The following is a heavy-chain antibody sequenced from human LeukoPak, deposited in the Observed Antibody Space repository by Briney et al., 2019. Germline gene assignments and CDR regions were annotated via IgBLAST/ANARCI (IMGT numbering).Heavy chain of an antibody. CDR2: IYSSGDA. CDR3: AKADY. V-gene: IGHV3-66*01. Sequence: EGSLRLSCADSEFTVTTNYMTWVRQAPGKGLEWVSVIYSSGDAYYADSVKGRFTISRDTSKNIVYLQMNSLRVEDSAVYYCAKADYWGQGTLVTVSS. J-gene: IGHJ4*02. CDR1: EFTVTTNY.